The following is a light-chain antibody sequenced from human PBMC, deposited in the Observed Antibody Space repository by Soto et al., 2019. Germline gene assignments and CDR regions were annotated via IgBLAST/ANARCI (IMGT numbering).Light chain of an antibody. CDR3: TSYTGSGVI. J-gene: IGLJ2*01. CDR2: EVR. Sequence: QSALTQPASMSVSPGQSITISCTGSTSDIGAYDSVSWYQQHPGKAPKLMIYEVRDWPSGVSDRFTGSLSGNTAYLTISGVQPEDEADDYCTSYTGSGVIFGGGTKLTVL. V-gene: IGLV2-14*01. CDR1: TSDIGAYDS.